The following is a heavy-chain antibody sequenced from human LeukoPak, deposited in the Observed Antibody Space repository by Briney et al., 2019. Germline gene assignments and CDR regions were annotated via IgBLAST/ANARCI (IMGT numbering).Heavy chain of an antibody. J-gene: IGHJ4*02. Sequence: ASVKVSCKASGDTFSSYAISWVRQAPGQGLEWMGGIIPIFGTANYAQKFQGRVTITTDESTSTAYMELSSLRSEDTAVYYCARGIRSGGRYYFDYWGQGTLVTVSS. CDR2: IIPIFGTA. CDR3: ARGIRSGGRYYFDY. V-gene: IGHV1-69*05. D-gene: IGHD4-17*01. CDR1: GDTFSSYA.